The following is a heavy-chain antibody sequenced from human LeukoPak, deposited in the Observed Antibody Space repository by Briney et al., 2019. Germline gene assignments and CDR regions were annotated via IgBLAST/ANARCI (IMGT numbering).Heavy chain of an antibody. V-gene: IGHV3-9*03. Sequence: GGSLRLSCAASGFTFDDYAMHWVRQAPGKGLEWVSGISWNSGSIGYADSVKGRFTISRDNAKNSLYLQMNSLRAEDMALYYCAKDGDSSGWFSYFDYWGQGTLVTVSS. CDR3: AKDGDSSGWFSYFDY. CDR1: GFTFDDYA. D-gene: IGHD6-19*01. J-gene: IGHJ4*02. CDR2: ISWNSGSI.